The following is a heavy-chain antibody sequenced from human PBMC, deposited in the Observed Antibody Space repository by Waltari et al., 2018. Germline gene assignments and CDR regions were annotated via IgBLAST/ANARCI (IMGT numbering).Heavy chain of an antibody. V-gene: IGHV4-61*02. J-gene: IGHJ2*01. D-gene: IGHD6-19*01. CDR2: IYTSGST. CDR1: GGSIDSGSYY. Sequence: QVQLQESGPGLVKPSQTLSLTCTVSGGSIDSGSYYWSWIRQPAGKGLEWIGRIYTSGSTNYNPSLKSRFTISRDNAKNSLYLQMNSLRAEDTAVYYCAKTRIAVADWYFDLWGRGTLVTVSS. CDR3: AKTRIAVADWYFDL.